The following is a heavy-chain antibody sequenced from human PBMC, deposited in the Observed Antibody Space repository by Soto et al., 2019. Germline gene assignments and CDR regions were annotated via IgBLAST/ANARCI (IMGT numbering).Heavy chain of an antibody. CDR3: ARESSSSCHDY. CDR2: ISADNGNT. Sequence: QVQLVQSGAEVKKPGASVKVSCKASGYTFTSYGISWVRQAPGQGLEWMGWISADNGNTNYARKLQGRVTMTTDTSTRTAHMELSSLISDDTAVYYCARESSSSCHDYWGQGTLVTVSS. V-gene: IGHV1-18*01. J-gene: IGHJ4*02. D-gene: IGHD6-13*01. CDR1: GYTFTSYG.